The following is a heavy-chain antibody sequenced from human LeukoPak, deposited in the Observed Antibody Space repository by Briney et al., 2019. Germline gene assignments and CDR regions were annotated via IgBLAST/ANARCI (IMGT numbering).Heavy chain of an antibody. CDR2: IYYSGST. V-gene: IGHV4-39*01. Sequence: PSETLSLTCTVSGGSISSSSYYWGWIRQPPGKGLEWFGSIYYSGSTYYNPSLKSRVTIPVDTSKNQFSLKLSSVTAADTAVYYCARQSIAAAGKIDYWGQGTLVTVSS. J-gene: IGHJ4*02. CDR1: GGSISSSSYY. CDR3: ARQSIAAAGKIDY. D-gene: IGHD6-13*01.